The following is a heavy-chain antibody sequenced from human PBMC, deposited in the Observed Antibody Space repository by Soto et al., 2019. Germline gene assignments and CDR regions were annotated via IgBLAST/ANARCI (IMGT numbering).Heavy chain of an antibody. CDR2: IYYTEST. J-gene: IGHJ4*02. CDR3: AREFSNTPEAFDS. Sequence: LSLTCTVSGGSVNSDSYYWSWIRQPPGKGLEWIGYIYYTESTNYNPSLESRVTISVATSRNQFSLKLSSVTAADTAVFYCAREFSNTPEAFDSWGQGALVTVSS. D-gene: IGHD3-3*02. V-gene: IGHV4-61*01. CDR1: GGSVNSDSYY.